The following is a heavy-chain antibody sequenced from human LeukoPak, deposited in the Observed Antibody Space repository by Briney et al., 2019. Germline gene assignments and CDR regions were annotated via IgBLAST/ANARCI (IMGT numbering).Heavy chain of an antibody. CDR1: AFTFSNYW. V-gene: IGHV3-7*01. D-gene: IGHD2-2*01. CDR3: ARQSYCSSTNCSFDY. J-gene: IGHJ4*02. CDR2: IKQDGSEK. Sequence: PGGSLRLSCAAPAFTFSNYWMSWVRQAPGKGLEWVANIKQDGSEKYYVDSVKGRFTVSRDNAKKTLYLQMISLRAEDTAIYYCARQSYCSSTNCSFDYWGQGTLVTVSS.